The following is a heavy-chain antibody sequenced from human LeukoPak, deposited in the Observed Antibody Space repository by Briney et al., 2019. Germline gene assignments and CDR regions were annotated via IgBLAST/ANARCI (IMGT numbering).Heavy chain of an antibody. J-gene: IGHJ4*02. CDR2: INSDGSST. Sequence: PGGSLRLSCAASGFTFSSYWMHWVRQGPGKGLVWVSRINSDGSSTSYADSVKGRFTISRDNAKNTLYLQMKSLRAEDTAVYYCARVSTYSAIDYWGQGTPVTVSS. CDR1: GFTFSSYW. D-gene: IGHD1-26*01. CDR3: ARVSTYSAIDY. V-gene: IGHV3-74*01.